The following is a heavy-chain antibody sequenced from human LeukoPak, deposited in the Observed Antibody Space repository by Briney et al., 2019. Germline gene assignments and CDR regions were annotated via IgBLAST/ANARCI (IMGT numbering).Heavy chain of an antibody. Sequence: SVKVSCKASGGTFSSYAINWVRQAPGQGLEWMGRFIPILGIANYAQKFQGRVTITADKSTSTAYMELSSLRSEDTAVYYCARVYTVTTRGPYYYYYYMDVWGKGTTVTVSS. CDR3: ARVYTVTTRGPYYYYYYMDV. V-gene: IGHV1-69*04. CDR1: GGTFSSYA. J-gene: IGHJ6*03. D-gene: IGHD4-17*01. CDR2: FIPILGIA.